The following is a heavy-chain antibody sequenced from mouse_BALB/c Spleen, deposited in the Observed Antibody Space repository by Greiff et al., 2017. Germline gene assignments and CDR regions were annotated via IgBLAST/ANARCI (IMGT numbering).Heavy chain of an antibody. CDR2: ISDGGSYT. J-gene: IGHJ2*01. CDR3: ARGITTVVATNYFDY. Sequence: EVQLMESGGGLVKPGGSLKLSCAASGFTFSDYYMYWVRQTPEKRLEWVATISDGGSYTYYPDSVKGRFTISRDNAKNNLYLQMSSLKSEDTAMYYCARGITTVVATNYFDYWGQGTTLTVSS. V-gene: IGHV5-4*02. D-gene: IGHD1-1*01. CDR1: GFTFSDYY.